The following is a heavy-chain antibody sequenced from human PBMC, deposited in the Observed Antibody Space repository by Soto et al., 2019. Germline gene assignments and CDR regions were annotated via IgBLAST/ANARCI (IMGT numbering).Heavy chain of an antibody. J-gene: IGHJ4*02. V-gene: IGHV1-69*01. D-gene: IGHD1-1*01. CDR2: IIPFFGTT. CDR1: GGTFSGFA. CDR3: STVASPYSTGTSASVAPH. Sequence: QVQLVQSGHEVKRPASSVKVSCKASGGTFSGFAVSWVRQAPGQGLEWLGAIIPFFGTTFYAHKFQGRVTITTDESSNTVYSDLSSLASDYTALYYCSTVASPYSTGTSASVAPHCGQGTLVPGSS.